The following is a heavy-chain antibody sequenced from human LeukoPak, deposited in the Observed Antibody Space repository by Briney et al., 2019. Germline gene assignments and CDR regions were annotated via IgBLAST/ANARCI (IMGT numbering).Heavy chain of an antibody. CDR2: IKQDGSEK. V-gene: IGHV3-7*01. D-gene: IGHD3-16*02. Sequence: GGSLRLSCAASGFTVSSNYMSWVRQAPGKGLEWVANIKQDGSEKNYVDSVKGRFTISRDNSKNTLYLQMNSLRAEDTAVYYCARQSIYDYVWGSYRYDYWGQGTLVTVSS. CDR3: ARQSIYDYVWGSYRYDY. CDR1: GFTVSSNY. J-gene: IGHJ4*02.